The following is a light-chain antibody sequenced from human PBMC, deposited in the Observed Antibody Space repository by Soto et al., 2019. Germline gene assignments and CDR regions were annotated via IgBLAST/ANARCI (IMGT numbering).Light chain of an antibody. CDR1: ESVGTN. V-gene: IGKV3-11*01. CDR3: HQRYNWPRVT. Sequence: EVVMTQSPATLSVSPGERATLSCRASESVGTNLAWHQHKPGQAPRLLIYDVSNRATGIPARFSGSGSGTDFTLTITSLEPEDFAVYFCHQRYNWPRVTFGQGTRLEIK. J-gene: IGKJ5*01. CDR2: DVS.